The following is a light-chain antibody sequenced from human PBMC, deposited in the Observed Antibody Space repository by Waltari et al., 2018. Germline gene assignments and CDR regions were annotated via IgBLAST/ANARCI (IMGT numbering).Light chain of an antibody. J-gene: IGLJ3*02. CDR1: TSDVGQYNL. CDR3: CSYAGSAISV. V-gene: IGLV2-23*02. Sequence: QSALTQTAAVSGSPGQSITISCTGTTSDVGQYNLVTLYQQHPGKAPTLIIYDVNKRPSGVSNRFSGSKSGNTASLTISGLQAADEAEYYCCSYAGSAISVFGGGTKLTVL. CDR2: DVN.